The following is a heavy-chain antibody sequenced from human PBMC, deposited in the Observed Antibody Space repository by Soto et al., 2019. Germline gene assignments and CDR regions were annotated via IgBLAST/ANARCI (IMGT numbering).Heavy chain of an antibody. CDR3: ARSPGIGNDGSSTRGRNIDY. CDR1: GGSISRGGNY. CDR2: IYYSGST. J-gene: IGHJ4*02. D-gene: IGHD2-2*01. V-gene: IGHV4-31*03. Sequence: PSETLSLTCTVSGGSISRGGNYWTWIRQHPGKGLEWIGYIYYSGSTYYNPSLKSRVTISVDTSKNQFSLRLNPVTAADTAVYYCARSPGIGNDGSSTRGRNIDYWGQGTLVTVSS.